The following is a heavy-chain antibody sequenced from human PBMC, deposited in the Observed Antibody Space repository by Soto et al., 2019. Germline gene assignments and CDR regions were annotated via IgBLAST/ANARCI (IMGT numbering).Heavy chain of an antibody. V-gene: IGHV3-33*01. D-gene: IGHD3-10*01. Sequence: PGGSLRLSCAASGFTFSSYGMHWVRQAPGKGLEWVAVIWYDGSNKYYADSVKGRFTISRDNSKNTLYLQMNSLRAEDTAVYYCARDYYGSESGPLGMDVWGQGTTVTVSS. J-gene: IGHJ6*02. CDR2: IWYDGSNK. CDR1: GFTFSSYG. CDR3: ARDYYGSESGPLGMDV.